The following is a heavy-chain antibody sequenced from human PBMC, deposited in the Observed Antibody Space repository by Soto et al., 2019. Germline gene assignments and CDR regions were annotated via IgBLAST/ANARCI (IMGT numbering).Heavy chain of an antibody. Sequence: QVQLVQSGAEVKKPGASVKVSCKASGYTFTSYYMHWVRQAPGQGLEWMGVINPSDNSTTYAQKFQGRVTMTRDTSTSTVSMELTSLRSEDTAVYYCARARGWFDPWGQGTLVTVSS. V-gene: IGHV1-46*01. CDR1: GYTFTSYY. CDR2: INPSDNST. J-gene: IGHJ5*02. D-gene: IGHD3-10*01. CDR3: ARARGWFDP.